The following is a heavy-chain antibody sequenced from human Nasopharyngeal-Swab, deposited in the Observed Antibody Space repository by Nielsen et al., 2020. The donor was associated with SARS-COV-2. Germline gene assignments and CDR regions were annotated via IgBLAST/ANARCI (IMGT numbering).Heavy chain of an antibody. J-gene: IGHJ3*02. V-gene: IGHV1-8*01. D-gene: IGHD2-2*01. CDR2: MNPNSGNT. CDR3: ARVDCSSTSCYLEFEAFDI. CDR1: GYTFTSYD. Sequence: ASVKVSCKASGYTFTSYDINWVRQATGQGLEWMGWMNPNSGNTGYAQKFQGRVTMTRNTSISTAYMELSSPRSEDTAVYYCARVDCSSTSCYLEFEAFDIWGQGTMVTVSS.